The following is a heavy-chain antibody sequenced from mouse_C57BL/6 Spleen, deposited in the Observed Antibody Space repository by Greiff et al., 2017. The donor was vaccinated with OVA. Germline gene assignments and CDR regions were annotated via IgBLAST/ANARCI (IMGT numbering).Heavy chain of an antibody. CDR1: GYAFTNYL. Sequence: VQLQESGAELVRPGTSVKVSCKASGYAFTNYLIAWVKQRPGQGLEWIGVINPGSGGTNYNEKFKGKATLTADKSSSTAYMQLSSLRSEDSAVYFCAGRGDYYGSSDGYFDVWGTGTTVTVSS. CDR3: AGRGDYYGSSDGYFDV. CDR2: INPGSGGT. D-gene: IGHD1-1*01. V-gene: IGHV1-54*01. J-gene: IGHJ1*03.